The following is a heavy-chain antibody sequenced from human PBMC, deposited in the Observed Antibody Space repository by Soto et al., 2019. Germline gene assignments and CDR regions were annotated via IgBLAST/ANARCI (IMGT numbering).Heavy chain of an antibody. CDR2: MYYSETT. D-gene: IGHD6-13*01. CDR1: GASINDFC. J-gene: IGHJ5*02. V-gene: IGHV4-59*01. Sequence: SETLSLTCTVSGASINDFCWSWIRQTPGKGLEWVGFMYYSETTKYNPSLKGRVNMSLDTSKNQVSLHLKSVTAADTAVYYCARANSSTWYKLEYKWFDPWGQGTQVTVSS. CDR3: ARANSSTWYKLEYKWFDP.